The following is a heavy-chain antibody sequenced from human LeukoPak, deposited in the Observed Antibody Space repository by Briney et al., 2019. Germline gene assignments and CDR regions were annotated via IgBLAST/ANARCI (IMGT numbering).Heavy chain of an antibody. D-gene: IGHD1-26*01. V-gene: IGHV3-23*01. CDR2: ISGSGGST. CDR1: GFTFSSYA. CDR3: AVGGTGGPFDY. J-gene: IGHJ4*02. Sequence: GGSLRLSCAASGFTFSSYAMSWVRQAPGKGLEWVSAISGSGGSTYYADSVKGRFTISRDNSKNTLYLQMNSLRAEDTAVYNCAVGGTGGPFDYWGQGTLVTVSS.